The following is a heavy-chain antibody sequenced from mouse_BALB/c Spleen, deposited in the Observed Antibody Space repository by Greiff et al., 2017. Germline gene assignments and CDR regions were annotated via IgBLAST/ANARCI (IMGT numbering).Heavy chain of an antibody. CDR3: AGSTTRGVFDY. J-gene: IGHJ2*01. CDR1: GYSFTGYY. V-gene: IGHV1S34*01. Sequence: LVQTGASVKLSCKASGYSFTGYYMHWVKQSPGKSLEWIGYISCYNGATSYNQKFKGKATFTVDTSSSTAYMQFNSLTSEDSAVYYCAGSTTRGVFDYWGQGTTLTVSS. CDR2: ISCYNGAT. D-gene: IGHD2-14*01.